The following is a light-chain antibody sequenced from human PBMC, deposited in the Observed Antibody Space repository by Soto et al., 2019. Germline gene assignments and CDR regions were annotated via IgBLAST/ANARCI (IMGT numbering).Light chain of an antibody. CDR3: AAWDDSLNGYVV. J-gene: IGLJ2*01. CDR2: SHN. Sequence: QSVLTQPPSASGTPGQRVTISCSGSSSNIGSNTVNWYQQLPGTAPKLLIYSHNQRPSGVPDRFSGSKSGTSASLAISGLQSEDEADYYCAAWDDSLNGYVVFGGGTKSPS. CDR1: SSNIGSNT. V-gene: IGLV1-44*01.